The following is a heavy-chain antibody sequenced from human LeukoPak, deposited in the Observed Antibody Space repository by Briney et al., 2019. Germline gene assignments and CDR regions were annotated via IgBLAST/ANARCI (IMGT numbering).Heavy chain of an antibody. D-gene: IGHD2-2*01. CDR3: AKHTLLVVPAATYDY. Sequence: GGSLRLSCAASGFTFSSYAMSWVRQAPGKGLECVSAISGSGGSTYYADSVKGRFTISRDNSKNTLYLQMNSLRAEDTAVYYCAKHTLLVVPAATYDYWGQGTLVTVSS. CDR2: ISGSGGST. CDR1: GFTFSSYA. V-gene: IGHV3-23*01. J-gene: IGHJ4*02.